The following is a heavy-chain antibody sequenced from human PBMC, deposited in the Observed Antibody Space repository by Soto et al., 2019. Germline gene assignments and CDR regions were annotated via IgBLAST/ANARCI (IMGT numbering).Heavy chain of an antibody. J-gene: IGHJ6*03. Sequence: ASVKVSCKASGYTFTTYDINWVRQATGQGLEWMGWMNPNSGNTGYAQKFQGRVTMTRNTSISTAYMELSSLRSEDTAVYYCARGWRVDYYGSGSYYRSRSHYYYYYMDVWGKGTTVTVSS. CDR3: ARGWRVDYYGSGSYYRSRSHYYYYYMDV. D-gene: IGHD3-10*01. CDR2: MNPNSGNT. V-gene: IGHV1-8*01. CDR1: GYTFTTYD.